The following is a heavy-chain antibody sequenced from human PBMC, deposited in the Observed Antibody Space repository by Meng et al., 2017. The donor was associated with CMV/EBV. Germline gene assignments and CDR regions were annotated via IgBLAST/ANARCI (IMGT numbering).Heavy chain of an antibody. D-gene: IGHD6-19*01. V-gene: IGHV1-2*02. Sequence: VQLVQHGAQMKKPGASVKVSCTTSGFTFSDYYIHWVRQAPGQGLEWMGWVNSNNDATNYARKFQGRVSMTRDTSISTAHMELSRLMSDDTAVYYCVRSSGWSLFDYWGQGTLVTVSS. CDR2: VNSNNDAT. CDR3: VRSSGWSLFDY. CDR1: GFTFSDYY. J-gene: IGHJ4*02.